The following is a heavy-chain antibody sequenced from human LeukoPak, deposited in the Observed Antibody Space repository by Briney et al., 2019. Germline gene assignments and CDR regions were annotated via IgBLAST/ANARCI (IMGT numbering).Heavy chain of an antibody. D-gene: IGHD5-18*01. CDR1: GYTFTGYY. J-gene: IGHJ4*02. CDR3: ARGGYSYGYPDY. V-gene: IGHV1-2*06. Sequence: ASVKVSCKASGYTFTGYYMHWVRQAPGQGLEWMGRINPNSGGTNYAQKFQGRVTMTRDTSISTAYMGLSRLRSDDTAVYYCARGGYSYGYPDYWGQGTLVTVSS. CDR2: INPNSGGT.